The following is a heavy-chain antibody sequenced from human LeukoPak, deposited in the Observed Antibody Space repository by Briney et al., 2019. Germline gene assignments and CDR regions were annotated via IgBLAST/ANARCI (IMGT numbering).Heavy chain of an antibody. CDR1: GGSFSGYY. Sequence: PSETLSLTCAVYGGSFSGYYWSWIRQPPGKGLEWIGEINHSGSTNYNLSLKSRVTISVDTSKNQFSLKLSSVTAADTAVYYCARERWLIYYFDYWGQGTLVTVSS. V-gene: IGHV4-34*01. CDR2: INHSGST. D-gene: IGHD5-24*01. CDR3: ARERWLIYYFDY. J-gene: IGHJ4*02.